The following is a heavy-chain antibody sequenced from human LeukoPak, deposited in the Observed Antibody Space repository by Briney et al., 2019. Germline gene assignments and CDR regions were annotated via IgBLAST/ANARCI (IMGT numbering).Heavy chain of an antibody. D-gene: IGHD2-2*01. J-gene: IGHJ3*02. V-gene: IGHV1-46*03. CDR1: GYTFTSYY. CDR2: INPSGGST. Sequence: ASVKVSCKAYGYTFTSYYMHWVRQAPGQGLEWMGIINPSGGSTSYAQKFQGRVTMTRDTSTSTVYMELSSLRSEDTAVYYCARARDIFVVVPAANAFDIWGQGTMVTVSS. CDR3: ARARDIFVVVPAANAFDI.